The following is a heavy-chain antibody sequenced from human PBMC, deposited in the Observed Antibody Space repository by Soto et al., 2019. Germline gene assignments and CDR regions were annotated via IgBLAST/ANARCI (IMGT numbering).Heavy chain of an antibody. J-gene: IGHJ4*02. CDR1: GYTFTSYA. V-gene: IGHV1-3*01. D-gene: IGHD3-22*01. Sequence: ASVKVSCKASGYTFTSYAMHWVRQAPGQRLEWMGWINAGNGNTKYSQKFQGRVTITRDTSASTAYMELSSLRSEDTAVYYRALHSSGYYRPFDYWGQGTLVTVSS. CDR2: INAGNGNT. CDR3: ALHSSGYYRPFDY.